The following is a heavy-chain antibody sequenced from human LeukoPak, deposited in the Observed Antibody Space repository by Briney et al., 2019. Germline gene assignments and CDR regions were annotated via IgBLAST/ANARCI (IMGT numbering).Heavy chain of an antibody. CDR3: ARPRAGSTSCGDY. CDR2: ISSSSSYI. J-gene: IGHJ4*02. D-gene: IGHD2-2*01. V-gene: IGHV3-21*01. CDR1: GFTFSSYS. Sequence: GGSLRLSCAASGFTFSSYSMNWVRQAPGKGREWVSSISSSSSYIYYADSVKRRFTISRDNAKNSLYLQMYSLRAEDTSVYYCARPRAGSTSCGDYWGQGTLVTVSS.